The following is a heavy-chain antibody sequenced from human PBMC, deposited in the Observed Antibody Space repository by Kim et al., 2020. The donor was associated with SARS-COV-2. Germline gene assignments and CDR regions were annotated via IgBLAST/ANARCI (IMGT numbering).Heavy chain of an antibody. V-gene: IGHV3-23*01. J-gene: IGHJ3*02. Sequence: KGRFTISRDNSKTTLYLQMNSLRAEDTAVYYCAKGRITMVRGVIMNAFDIWGQGTMVTVSS. D-gene: IGHD3-10*01. CDR3: AKGRITMVRGVIMNAFDI.